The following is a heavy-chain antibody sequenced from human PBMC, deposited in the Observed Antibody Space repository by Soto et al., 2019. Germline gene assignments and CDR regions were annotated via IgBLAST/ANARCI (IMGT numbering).Heavy chain of an antibody. Sequence: GGSLRLSCAASGFTFSSYGMHWVRQAPGKGLEWVAVISYDGSNKYYADSVKGRFTISRDNSKNTLYLQMNGLRAEDTAVYYCARDGEQLVHYFDYWGQGTLVTVSS. V-gene: IGHV3-30*03. CDR1: GFTFSSYG. CDR3: ARDGEQLVHYFDY. CDR2: ISYDGSNK. D-gene: IGHD6-6*01. J-gene: IGHJ4*02.